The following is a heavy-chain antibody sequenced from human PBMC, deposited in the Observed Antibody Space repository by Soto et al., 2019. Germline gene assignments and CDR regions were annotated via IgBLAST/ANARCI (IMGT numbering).Heavy chain of an antibody. CDR3: AREPLVAAAGTGYYGMDV. J-gene: IGHJ6*02. D-gene: IGHD6-13*01. CDR1: GYTFTGYY. V-gene: IGHV1-2*04. CDR2: INPNSGGT. Sequence: ASVKGSCKASGYTFTGYYMHWVRQAPGQGREWMGWINPNSGGTNYAQKFQGWVTMTRDTSISTAYMELSRLRSDDTAVYYCAREPLVAAAGTGYYGMDVWGQGTTVTVSS.